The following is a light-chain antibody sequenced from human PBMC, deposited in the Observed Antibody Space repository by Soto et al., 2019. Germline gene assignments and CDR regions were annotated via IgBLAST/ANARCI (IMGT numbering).Light chain of an antibody. CDR3: LQHDTYPWT. J-gene: IGKJ1*01. V-gene: IGKV1-17*03. Sequence: DIQMTQSPSAASASVGDRVTITCRASQDINNYLAWFQQKPGKVPKRLIFDASSLQSGVPSRFGVSGSGTEFSLTIYSLQPEDFATYYCLQHDTYPWTFGQGTQVEIK. CDR2: DAS. CDR1: QDINNY.